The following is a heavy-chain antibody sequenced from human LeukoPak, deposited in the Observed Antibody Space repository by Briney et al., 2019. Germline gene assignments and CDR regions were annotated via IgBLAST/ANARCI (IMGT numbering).Heavy chain of an antibody. CDR2: ISWNSGTI. V-gene: IGHV3-9*01. D-gene: IGHD1-1*01. J-gene: IGHJ4*02. CDR1: GFTFDDYA. CDR3: ARGAAGTTFDY. Sequence: PGRSLRLSCAASGFTFDDYAMHWVRQAPGKGLEWVSSISWNSGTIGYADSVKGRFTISRDNAKNSLYLQMNGLRAEDTAVYYCARGAAGTTFDYWGQGTLVTVSS.